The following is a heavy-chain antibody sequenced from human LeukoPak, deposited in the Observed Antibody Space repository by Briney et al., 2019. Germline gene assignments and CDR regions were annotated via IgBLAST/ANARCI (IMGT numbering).Heavy chain of an antibody. V-gene: IGHV1-8*01. Sequence: ASVKVSCKAFGYTFTSYDINWVRQAPGQGLEWMGWMNPNTGSTGYAQTFQGRVTITRSTSISTAYMELSSLRSEDTAVYYCARARFDCSTFSCYLFDSWGQGTPVTVSS. CDR3: ARARFDCSTFSCYLFDS. CDR1: GYTFTSYD. J-gene: IGHJ4*02. D-gene: IGHD2-2*01. CDR2: MNPNTGST.